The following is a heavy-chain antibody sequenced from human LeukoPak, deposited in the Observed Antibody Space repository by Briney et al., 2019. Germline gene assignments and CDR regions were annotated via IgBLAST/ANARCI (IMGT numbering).Heavy chain of an antibody. V-gene: IGHV4-34*01. D-gene: IGHD1-26*01. CDR1: GGSFSGHY. CDR3: ARGLRWELRGSWFDP. J-gene: IGHJ5*02. Sequence: SETLSLTCAVYGGSFSGHYWSRIRQPPGKGLEWIGEINHSGSTNYNPSLKSRVTISVDTSKNQFSLKLSSVTAADTAVYYCARGLRWELRGSWFDPWGQGTLVTVSS. CDR2: INHSGST.